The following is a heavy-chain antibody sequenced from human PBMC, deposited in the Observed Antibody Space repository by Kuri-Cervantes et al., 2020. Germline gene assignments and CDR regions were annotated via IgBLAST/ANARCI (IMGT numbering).Heavy chain of an antibody. D-gene: IGHD2-15*01. CDR2: ISSSSGNI. CDR3: AREGSIVVVVAAPDAFDI. Sequence: GGSLRLSCAASGFTFSDYYMSWIRQAPGKGLEWVSSISSSSGNIYYADLVKGRFTISRDNAKNSLFLQMNSLRAEDSAVYYCAREGSIVVVVAAPDAFDIWGQGTMVTVSS. J-gene: IGHJ3*02. CDR1: GFTFSDYY. V-gene: IGHV3-11*04.